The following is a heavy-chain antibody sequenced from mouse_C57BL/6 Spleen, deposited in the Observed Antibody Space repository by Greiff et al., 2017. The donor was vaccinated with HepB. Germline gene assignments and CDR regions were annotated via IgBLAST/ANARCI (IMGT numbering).Heavy chain of an antibody. CDR1: GFTFSSYA. CDR2: ISDGGSYT. Sequence: EVHLVESGGGLVKPGGSLKLSCAASGFTFSSYAMSWVRQTPEKRLEWVATISDGGSYTYYPDNVKGRFTISRDNAKNNLYLQMSHLKSEDTAMYYCARGLGYFDVWGTGTTVTVSS. CDR3: ARGLGYFDV. J-gene: IGHJ1*03. V-gene: IGHV5-4*01.